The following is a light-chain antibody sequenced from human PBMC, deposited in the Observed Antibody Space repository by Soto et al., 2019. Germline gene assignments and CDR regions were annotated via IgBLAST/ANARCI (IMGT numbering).Light chain of an antibody. Sequence: DIQMTQCPSSLSASVGDRVTVTCGASRSISSYLNWYQHKPGKAPKLLIYAASSLQSGVPSRFSGSGSGTDFTLTISSLQPEDFATYYCQQSYSTQITFGQGTRLEIK. J-gene: IGKJ5*01. V-gene: IGKV1-39*01. CDR3: QQSYSTQIT. CDR1: RSISSY. CDR2: AAS.